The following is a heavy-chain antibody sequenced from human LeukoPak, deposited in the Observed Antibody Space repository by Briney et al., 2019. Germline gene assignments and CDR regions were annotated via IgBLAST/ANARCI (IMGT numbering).Heavy chain of an antibody. Sequence: GGALRLSCAASGFTFSDYWIHWVGQAPGKGVGWVARINNDGSHTIYADFVEGRFTVSRDNAKNTLYLQMNSLSAEDTAIYYCARGGGDHAFDIWGQGTMVTVSS. V-gene: IGHV3-74*01. D-gene: IGHD2-21*02. CDR1: GFTFSDYW. CDR3: ARGGGDHAFDI. CDR2: INNDGSHT. J-gene: IGHJ3*02.